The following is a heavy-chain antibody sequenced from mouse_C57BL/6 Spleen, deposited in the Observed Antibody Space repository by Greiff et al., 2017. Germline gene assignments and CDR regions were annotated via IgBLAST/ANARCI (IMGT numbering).Heavy chain of an antibody. V-gene: IGHV5-6*01. Sequence: EVQLQESGGDLVKPGGSLKLSCAASGFTFSSYGMSWVRQTPDKRLEWVATLSSGGSYTSYPDSVYGRFTISRDNATNTLYLQMSSLKSEDTAMYYCARHTYYDYERNYAMDYWGQGTSVTVSS. J-gene: IGHJ4*01. CDR3: ARHTYYDYERNYAMDY. CDR1: GFTFSSYG. D-gene: IGHD2-4*01. CDR2: LSSGGSYT.